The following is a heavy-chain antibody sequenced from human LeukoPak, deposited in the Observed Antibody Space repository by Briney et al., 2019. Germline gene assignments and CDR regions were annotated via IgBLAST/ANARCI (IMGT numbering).Heavy chain of an antibody. CDR3: ARGMGTSQAFDY. D-gene: IGHD2-2*01. CDR2: IYHSGST. Sequence: PSETLSLTCAVSGGSISSGGYSWSWIRQPPGKGLEWIGYIYHSGSTYYNPSLKSRVTISADRSKNQFSLKLSSVTAADTAVYYCARGMGTSQAFDYWGQGTLVTVSS. J-gene: IGHJ4*02. CDR1: GGSISSGGYS. V-gene: IGHV4-30-2*01.